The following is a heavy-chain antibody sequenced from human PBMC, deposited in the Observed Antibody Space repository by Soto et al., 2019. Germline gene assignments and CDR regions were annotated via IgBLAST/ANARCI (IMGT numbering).Heavy chain of an antibody. CDR2: IYYSGST. Sequence: PSETLSFTCTVSGGSISSGDYYWSWIRQHPGKGLEWIAYIYYSGSTYYNPSLKSRVTISVDTSKDQLSLKLNSVTAADTAVYYCARHGAIYSNSWYDFDYWGQGTLVTVSS. D-gene: IGHD5-18*01. CDR1: GGSISSGDYY. V-gene: IGHV4-31*03. CDR3: ARHGAIYSNSWYDFDY. J-gene: IGHJ4*02.